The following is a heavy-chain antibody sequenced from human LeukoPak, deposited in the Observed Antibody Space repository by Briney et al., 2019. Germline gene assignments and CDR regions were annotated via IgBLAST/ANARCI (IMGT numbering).Heavy chain of an antibody. Sequence: SETLSLTCTVSGGSISSYYWSWIRQSPGKGLEWIGYMYNSGSTNYNPSLKSRVTISVDASKNQFSLTLKSVTAADTAVYYCARDTTALWGQGILVTVSS. D-gene: IGHD1-1*01. CDR1: GGSISSYY. CDR3: ARDTTAL. J-gene: IGHJ4*02. V-gene: IGHV4-59*01. CDR2: MYNSGST.